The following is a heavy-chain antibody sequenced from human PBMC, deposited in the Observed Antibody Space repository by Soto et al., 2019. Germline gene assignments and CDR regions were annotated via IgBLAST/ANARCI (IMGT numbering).Heavy chain of an antibody. D-gene: IGHD2-2*01. J-gene: IGHJ6*02. CDR3: ARVVILVPTASTHYYYHMDV. V-gene: IGHV1-69*01. Sequence: QVQLVQSGAEVRKPGSSVTVSCKASGGTFSNYAISWVRQAPGQGLEWMGGIIPIVGTGSYAQKFQGRVTITADEPTTTAYMALSSLRLEATAVSYCARVVILVPTASTHYYYHMDVWGPGTTVTVSS. CDR2: IIPIVGTG. CDR1: GGTFSNYA.